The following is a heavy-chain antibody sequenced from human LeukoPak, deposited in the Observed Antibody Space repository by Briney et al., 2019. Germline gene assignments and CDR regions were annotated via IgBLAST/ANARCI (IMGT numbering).Heavy chain of an antibody. Sequence: SETLSLTCNVSGDSIRGFYWGWIRQPPGKGLEWIGYFDYSGGSNYNPALESRVIISVDTSKNQFSLKLRSLTAADTAVYYCARWNYDIWTGHRYFDYWGQGTLVTVSS. V-gene: IGHV4-59*01. J-gene: IGHJ4*02. CDR2: FDYSGGS. CDR3: ARWNYDIWTGHRYFDY. D-gene: IGHD3/OR15-3a*01. CDR1: GDSIRGFY.